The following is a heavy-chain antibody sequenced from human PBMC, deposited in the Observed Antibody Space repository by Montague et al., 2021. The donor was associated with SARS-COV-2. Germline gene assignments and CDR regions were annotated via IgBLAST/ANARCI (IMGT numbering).Heavy chain of an antibody. D-gene: IGHD3-9*01. CDR3: ARTYYDTLTGYYNRGAFDI. J-gene: IGHJ3*02. V-gene: IGHV4-59*08. CDR2: IYYGGST. Sequence: SETLSLTCTVSGGSISSYYWSWIRQPPGKGLEWIGYIYYGGSTNYNPSLKSRVTISVDTSKNQFSLKLSSVTAADTAVYYCARTYYDTLTGYYNRGAFDIWGQGTMVTVSS. CDR1: GGSISSYY.